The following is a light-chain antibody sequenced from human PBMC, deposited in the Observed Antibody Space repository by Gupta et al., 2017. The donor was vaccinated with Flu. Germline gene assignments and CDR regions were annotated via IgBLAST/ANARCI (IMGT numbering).Light chain of an antibody. CDR3: CSYGGSKF. Sequence: QSVTIALTGTSSDGGGYNCVSRNHQPPPNDLKLMIYEGNTRPSGVPARFSGSTSGNTASLTVSGRLAADEDDYYCCSYGGSKFFGGGTKLTVL. V-gene: IGLV2-8*01. CDR2: EGN. CDR1: SSDGGGYNC. J-gene: IGLJ2*01.